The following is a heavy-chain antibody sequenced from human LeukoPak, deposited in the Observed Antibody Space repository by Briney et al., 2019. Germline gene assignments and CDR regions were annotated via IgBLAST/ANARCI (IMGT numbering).Heavy chain of an antibody. Sequence: PSETLSLTCTVSGVSISSGGYYWSWIRQPPGKGLEWIGYIYHSGSTYYNPSLKSRVTISVDRSKNQFSLKLSSVTAADTAVYYCARVSIAARMADYWGQGTLVTVSS. V-gene: IGHV4-30-2*01. D-gene: IGHD6-6*01. CDR3: ARVSIAARMADY. CDR1: GVSISSGGYY. J-gene: IGHJ4*02. CDR2: IYHSGST.